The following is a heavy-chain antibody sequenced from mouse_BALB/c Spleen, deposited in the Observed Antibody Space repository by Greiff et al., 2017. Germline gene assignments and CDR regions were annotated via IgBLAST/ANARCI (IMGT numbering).Heavy chain of an antibody. CDR1: GFTFSSFG. D-gene: IGHD2-3*01. J-gene: IGHJ1*01. CDR2: ISSGSSTI. CDR3: ARGDGYLSYWDLDV. Sequence: EVQLVESGGGLVQPGGSRKLSCAASGFTFSSFGMHWVRQAPEKGLEWVAYISSGSSTIYYADTVKGRFTISRDNPKNTLFLQMTRLRSEDTAMYYYARGDGYLSYWDLDVWGEGTTVTVSS. V-gene: IGHV5-17*02.